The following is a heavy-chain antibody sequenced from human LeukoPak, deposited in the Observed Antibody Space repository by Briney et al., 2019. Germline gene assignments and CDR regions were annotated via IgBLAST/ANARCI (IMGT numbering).Heavy chain of an antibody. CDR1: GFTFGTYA. CDR3: TRYSGRTDY. CDR2: IRSKTYGGTT. D-gene: IGHD5-18*01. V-gene: IGHV3-49*03. Sequence: GGSLRLSCTSSGFTFGTYAVSWFRQAPGKGLEWVAFIRSKTYGGTTEYAASVKGRFTVSRDDSKSIAYLQMNSLKTEDTAVYYCTRYSGRTDYWGQGTLVSVSS. J-gene: IGHJ4*02.